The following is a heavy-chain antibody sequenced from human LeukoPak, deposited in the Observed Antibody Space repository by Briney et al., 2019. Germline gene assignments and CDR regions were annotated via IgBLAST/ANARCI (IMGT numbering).Heavy chain of an antibody. Sequence: GGSLRLSCAASGFTFSSYAISWVRQAPGKGLEWVSAISGSGGSTYYADSVKGRFTISRDNSKNTLYLQMNSLRAEDTAVYYCAKDRRRAAAGLTFDYWGQGTLVTVSS. CDR1: GFTFSSYA. V-gene: IGHV3-23*01. J-gene: IGHJ4*02. CDR2: ISGSGGST. CDR3: AKDRRRAAAGLTFDY. D-gene: IGHD6-13*01.